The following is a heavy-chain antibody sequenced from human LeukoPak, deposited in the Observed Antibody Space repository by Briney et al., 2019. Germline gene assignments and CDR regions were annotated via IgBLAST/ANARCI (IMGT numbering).Heavy chain of an antibody. CDR3: AKDMNYGSGSPYYFYGMDV. V-gene: IGHV3-23*01. CDR2: ITGSGDNT. CDR1: GFTFSSYA. D-gene: IGHD3-10*01. Sequence: GGSLRLSCAASGFTFSSYAMSWVRQAPGKGLDWVSAITGSGDNTHYADSVKGRFTISRDNSKNTLYLQMNSLRAEDTAVYYCAKDMNYGSGSPYYFYGMDVWGQGTTVTVSS. J-gene: IGHJ6*02.